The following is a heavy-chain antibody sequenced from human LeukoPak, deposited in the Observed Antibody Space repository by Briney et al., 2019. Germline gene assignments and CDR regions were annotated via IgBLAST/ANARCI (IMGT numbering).Heavy chain of an antibody. CDR3: AKGLSSPGRGSHNWFDP. CDR2: ISGSGGST. CDR1: GFTFSSYA. V-gene: IGHV3-23*01. Sequence: GGSLRLSCAASGFTFSSYAMSWVRQAPGKGLEWVSAISGSGGSTYYADSVKGRFTISRDNSKNTLYLQMNSLRAEDTAVYCCAKGLSSPGRGSHNWFDPWGQGTLVTVSS. J-gene: IGHJ5*02. D-gene: IGHD3-16*01.